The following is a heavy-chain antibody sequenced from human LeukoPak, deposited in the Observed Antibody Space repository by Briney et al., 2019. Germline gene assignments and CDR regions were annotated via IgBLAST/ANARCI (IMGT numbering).Heavy chain of an antibody. J-gene: IGHJ6*03. CDR2: INHSGST. CDR1: GGSFSGYY. V-gene: IGHV4-34*01. Sequence: KTSETLSLTCAVYGGSFSGYYWSWIRQPPGKGLEWIGEINHSGSTNYNPSLKSRVTISVDTSKNQFSLKLSSVTAADTAVYYCARGHYYDYVWGSYRFPYYYYYMDVWGKGTTVTVSS. D-gene: IGHD3-16*02. CDR3: ARGHYYDYVWGSYRFPYYYYYMDV.